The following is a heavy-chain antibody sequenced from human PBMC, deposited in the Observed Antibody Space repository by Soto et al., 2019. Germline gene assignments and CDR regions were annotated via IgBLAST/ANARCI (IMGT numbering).Heavy chain of an antibody. V-gene: IGHV4-30-4*01. CDR2: IYDGGRT. CDR3: ARGPSGDKVDS. Sequence: QVQLQESGPGLVKPSQTLSLTCTVSGGSISTVDYWWSWIRQSPDMCLEWIGHIYDGGRTYNNPFLESRVTMSVDTSKSQLSLTLSSVSAADTAVYYCARGPSGDKVDSWGQGTLVTVSS. J-gene: IGHJ4*02. CDR1: GGSISTVDYW. D-gene: IGHD7-27*01.